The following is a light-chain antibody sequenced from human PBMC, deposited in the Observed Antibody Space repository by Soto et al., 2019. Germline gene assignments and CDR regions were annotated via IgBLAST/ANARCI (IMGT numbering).Light chain of an antibody. Sequence: IGRTPCRERVYMSLGERATLSSRASQSVSSNLAWYQQKPGQAPRLLIYGASTRATGIPARFSVSGSGTEFTLYVCGLRSHAFPLYRSQHWHNWVLMTVVQGTRLEI. CDR3: QHWHNWVLMT. J-gene: IGKJ5*01. CDR1: QSVSSN. V-gene: IGKV3-15*01. CDR2: GAS.